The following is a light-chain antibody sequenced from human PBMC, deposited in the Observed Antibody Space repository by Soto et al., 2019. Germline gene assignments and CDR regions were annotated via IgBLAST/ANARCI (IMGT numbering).Light chain of an antibody. CDR3: QQFVNSPS. CDR2: ASS. CDR1: QSVDHY. Sequence: IVLTQSPGTLSLSPGESAALSCRASQSVDHYVAWYQQRPGQAPRLLLYASSRRAPGIPDRFSGSGSGTDFPLTISRLEPEYFAIYYCQQFVNSPSFGQGTKLEI. J-gene: IGKJ2*03. V-gene: IGKV3-20*01.